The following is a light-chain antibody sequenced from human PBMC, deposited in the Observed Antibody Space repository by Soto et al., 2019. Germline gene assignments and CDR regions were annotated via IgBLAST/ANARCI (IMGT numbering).Light chain of an antibody. CDR1: QGINSF. Sequence: IHLTQSPSSLSASVGERVTITCRASQGINSFLAWYQQKPGKAPKLLIKAASTLQHGVPSRFSGSGSGTDFTLTISSLQPEDFATYYCQQLSTYPRTFGGGTKVEIK. J-gene: IGKJ4*01. V-gene: IGKV1-9*01. CDR3: QQLSTYPRT. CDR2: AAS.